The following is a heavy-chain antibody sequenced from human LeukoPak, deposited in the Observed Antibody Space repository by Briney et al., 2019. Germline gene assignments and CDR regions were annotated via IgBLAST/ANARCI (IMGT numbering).Heavy chain of an antibody. J-gene: IGHJ6*02. Sequence: PWASVKVSCKASGYTFTSYYMHWVRQAPGKGLEWVSAISGSGGSTYYADSVQGRFTISRDNSKNTLYLQMNSLRAEDTAVYYCASLFSYYYYGMDVWGQGTTVTVSS. CDR1: GYTFTSYY. CDR3: ASLFSYYYYGMDV. CDR2: ISGSGGST. V-gene: IGHV3-23*01. D-gene: IGHD2/OR15-2a*01.